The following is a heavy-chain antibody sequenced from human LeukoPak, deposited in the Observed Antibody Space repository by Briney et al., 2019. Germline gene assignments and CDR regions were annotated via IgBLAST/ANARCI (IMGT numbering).Heavy chain of an antibody. CDR3: AKDQKWGPADYYFDS. V-gene: IGHV3-30*18. D-gene: IGHD2-2*01. CDR2: ISTDGKDK. Sequence: GGSLRLSCAASGFPFSSYAMHWVRQAPGKGLEWVTVISTDGKDKKYADSVKGRFAISRDNSKNTLDLQMNSLRAEDTAVYYCAKDQKWGPADYYFDSWGQGTLVTVSS. J-gene: IGHJ4*02. CDR1: GFPFSSYA.